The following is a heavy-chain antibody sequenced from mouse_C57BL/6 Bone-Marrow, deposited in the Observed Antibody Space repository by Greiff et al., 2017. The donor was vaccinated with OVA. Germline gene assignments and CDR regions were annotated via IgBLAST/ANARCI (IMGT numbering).Heavy chain of an antibody. V-gene: IGHV1-81*01. J-gene: IGHJ2*01. CDR2: IYPRSGNT. CDR3: ARGWSSGFDY. CDR1: GYTFTSYG. Sequence: QVHVKQSGAELARPGASVKLSCKASGYTFTSYGISWVKQRTGQGLEWIGEIYPRSGNTYYNEKFKGKATLTADKSSSTAYMELRSLTSEDSAVYFCARGWSSGFDYWGQGTTLTVSS. D-gene: IGHD1-1*01.